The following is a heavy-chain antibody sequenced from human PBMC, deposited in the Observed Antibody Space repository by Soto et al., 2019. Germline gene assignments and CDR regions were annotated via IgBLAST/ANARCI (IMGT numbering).Heavy chain of an antibody. CDR1: GYSFTSYV. J-gene: IGHJ5*02. D-gene: IGHD1-7*01. V-gene: IGHV1-3*01. CDR3: ARSPARRNYADWFDP. Sequence: ASVKVSCKASGYSFTSYVIHWMRQAPGQRLEWMGWINAGNGNTKVPQKFQGRVTFTRDTSASTVYMEVNSLRAEDTAVYYCARSPARRNYADWFDPWGQGTLVTVSS. CDR2: INAGNGNT.